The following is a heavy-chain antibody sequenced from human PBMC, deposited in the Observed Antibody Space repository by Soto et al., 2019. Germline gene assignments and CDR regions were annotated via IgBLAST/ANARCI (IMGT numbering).Heavy chain of an antibody. CDR3: ARGITMIVDFDY. V-gene: IGHV4-30-4*01. Sequence: SETLSLTCTVSGGSISSGDYYWSWIRQPPGKGLEWIGYIYYSGSTYYNPSFKSRVTISVDTSKNQFSLKLSSVTAADTAVYYCARGITMIVDFDYWGQGTLVTVSS. CDR1: GGSISSGDYY. J-gene: IGHJ4*02. CDR2: IYYSGST. D-gene: IGHD3-22*01.